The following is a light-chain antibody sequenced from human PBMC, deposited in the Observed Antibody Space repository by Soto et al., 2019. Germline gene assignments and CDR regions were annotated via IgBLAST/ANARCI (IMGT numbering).Light chain of an antibody. Sequence: AIQMTQSPASLSASVGDTVIITCRASQVVGRDLGWYQQKPRKAPRLLIYHASTLLSGVPSRFSGSGSGTDFTLTIASLQPEDFATYFCLQDYSNPLTFGGGTKVENK. CDR2: HAS. V-gene: IGKV1-6*01. CDR3: LQDYSNPLT. J-gene: IGKJ4*01. CDR1: QVVGRD.